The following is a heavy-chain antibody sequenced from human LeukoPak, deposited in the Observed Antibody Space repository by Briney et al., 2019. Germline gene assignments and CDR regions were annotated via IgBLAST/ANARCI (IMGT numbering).Heavy chain of an antibody. CDR1: GGSISSGSYY. V-gene: IGHV4-61*09. CDR3: AKLKESYFYMDV. J-gene: IGHJ6*03. CDR2: IYTSGST. Sequence: SETLSLTCTVSGGSISSGSYYWSWIRQPAGKGLEWIGHIYTSGSTNYNPSLKSRVTISVDTSKNQFSLKLSSVSAADTAVYHCAKLKESYFYMDVWGKGTTVSISS. D-gene: IGHD3-10*01.